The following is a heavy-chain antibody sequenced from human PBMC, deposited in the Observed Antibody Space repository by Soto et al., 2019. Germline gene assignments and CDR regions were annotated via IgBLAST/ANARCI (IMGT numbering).Heavy chain of an antibody. Sequence: SETLSLTCAVYGGSFSGYYWSWIRQPPGKGLEWIGEINRSGSTNYNPSLKSRVTISVDTSKNQFSLKLSSVTAADTAVYYCARRRIAAAHNWFDPWGQGTLVTVSS. J-gene: IGHJ5*02. V-gene: IGHV4-34*01. CDR2: INRSGST. CDR1: GGSFSGYY. CDR3: ARRRIAAAHNWFDP. D-gene: IGHD6-13*01.